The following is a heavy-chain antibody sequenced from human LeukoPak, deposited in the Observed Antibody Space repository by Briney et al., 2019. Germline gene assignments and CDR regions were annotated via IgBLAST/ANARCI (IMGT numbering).Heavy chain of an antibody. CDR2: ISSSGSTI. CDR3: ARDGALEWLLFELDY. J-gene: IGHJ4*02. Sequence: GGSLRLSCAASGFTFSSYEMNWVRQAPGKGLEWVSYISSSGSTIYYADSVKGRFTISRDNAKNSLYLQMNSLRAEDTAVYYCARDGALEWLLFELDYWGQGTLVTVSS. CDR1: GFTFSSYE. D-gene: IGHD3-3*01. V-gene: IGHV3-48*03.